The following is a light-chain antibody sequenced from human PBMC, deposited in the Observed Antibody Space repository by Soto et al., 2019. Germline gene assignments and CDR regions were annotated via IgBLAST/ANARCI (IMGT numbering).Light chain of an antibody. V-gene: IGKV3-15*01. CDR3: QQYNYWPYT. J-gene: IGKJ2*01. CDR2: GAS. Sequence: EIVMTQSPATLSVSPGESATLSCRASQSVSSNLAWYQQKLGQAPRLLIYGASTRATGIPARFSGSGSGTEFTLTISSLQSEDFAVYYCQQYNYWPYTFGQGTRLEIK. CDR1: QSVSSN.